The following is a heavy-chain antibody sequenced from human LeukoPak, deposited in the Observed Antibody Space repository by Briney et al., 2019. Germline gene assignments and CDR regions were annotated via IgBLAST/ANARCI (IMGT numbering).Heavy chain of an antibody. CDR2: ISGSGGST. Sequence: GGSLRLSCAASGFTFSSYAMSWVRQAPGKGLEWVSTISGSGGSTYYADSVKGRFAISRDNSKNTLYLQMNSLRAEDTTVYYCAKTRGYSGYDSFDYWGQGTLVTVSS. J-gene: IGHJ4*02. CDR3: AKTRGYSGYDSFDY. V-gene: IGHV3-23*01. D-gene: IGHD5-12*01. CDR1: GFTFSSYA.